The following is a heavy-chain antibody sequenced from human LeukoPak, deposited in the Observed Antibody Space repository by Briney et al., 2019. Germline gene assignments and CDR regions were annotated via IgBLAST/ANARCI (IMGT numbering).Heavy chain of an antibody. CDR2: IIPILGIA. CDR1: GGTFSSYA. V-gene: IGHV1-69*04. D-gene: IGHD3-3*01. Sequence: GASVKVSFKASGGTFSSYAISWVRQAPGQGLEWMGRIIPILGIANYAQKFQGRVTITADKSTSTAYMELSSLRSEDTAVYYCATTHITIFGGVIGLLLDYGGQGTLVTVSS. CDR3: ATTHITIFGGVIGLLLDY. J-gene: IGHJ4*02.